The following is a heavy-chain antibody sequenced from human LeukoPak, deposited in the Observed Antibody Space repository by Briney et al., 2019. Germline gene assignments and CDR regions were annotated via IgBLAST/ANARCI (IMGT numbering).Heavy chain of an antibody. Sequence: PGGSLRLSCAASGFIFSNYWMSWVRQAPGKGLEWVANIKGDGSEKYYVDSVKGRFSISRDNAKNSLYLQMNSLRAEDTAVYYCARGVAAADIRFDYWGQGTLVTVSS. J-gene: IGHJ4*02. D-gene: IGHD6-13*01. V-gene: IGHV3-7*01. CDR2: IKGDGSEK. CDR1: GFIFSNYW. CDR3: ARGVAAADIRFDY.